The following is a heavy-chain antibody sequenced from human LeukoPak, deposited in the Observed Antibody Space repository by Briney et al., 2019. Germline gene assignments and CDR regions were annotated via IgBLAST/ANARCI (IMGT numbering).Heavy chain of an antibody. CDR2: INPSGGST. V-gene: IGHV1-46*01. Sequence: ASVKVSCKASGYTFTSYYMHWVRQAPGQGLEWMGIINPSGGSTSYAQKFQGRVTMTRDTSTSTVYMELISLRSEDTAVYYCARGPPPRYSSGWYGWYFDLWGRGTLVTVSS. D-gene: IGHD6-19*01. CDR1: GYTFTSYY. J-gene: IGHJ2*01. CDR3: ARGPPPRYSSGWYGWYFDL.